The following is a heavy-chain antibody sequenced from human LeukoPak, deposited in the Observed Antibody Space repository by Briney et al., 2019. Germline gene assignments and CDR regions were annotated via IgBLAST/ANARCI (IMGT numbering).Heavy chain of an antibody. D-gene: IGHD3-22*01. CDR3: AGPPVVITTFAFDI. J-gene: IGHJ3*02. CDR2: ISSSGSTI. Sequence: HPGGSLRLSCTASGFTFSNYAMNWVRQAPGKGLEWVSYISSSGSTIYYADSVKGRFTISRDNAKNSLYLQMNSLRAEDTAVYYCAGPPVVITTFAFDIWGQGTMVTVSS. V-gene: IGHV3-48*03. CDR1: GFTFSNYA.